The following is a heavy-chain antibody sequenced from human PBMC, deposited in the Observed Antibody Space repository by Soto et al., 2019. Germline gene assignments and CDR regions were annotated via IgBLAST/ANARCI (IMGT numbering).Heavy chain of an antibody. CDR1: CGSLSSYY. Sequence: PSETLSLTWTVSCGSLSSYYWSWILQPPGKGLEWIGYIYYSGSTNYNPSLKSRVTISVDTSKNQFSLKLSSVTAADTAVYYCASGYCSSTSCYEGWFDPWGQGTLVTVSS. CDR2: IYYSGST. J-gene: IGHJ5*02. D-gene: IGHD2-2*01. CDR3: ASGYCSSTSCYEGWFDP. V-gene: IGHV4-59*01.